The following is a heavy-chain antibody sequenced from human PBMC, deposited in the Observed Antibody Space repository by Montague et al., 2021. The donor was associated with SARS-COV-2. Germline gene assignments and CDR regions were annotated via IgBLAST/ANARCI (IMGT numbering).Heavy chain of an antibody. J-gene: IGHJ2*01. D-gene: IGHD2-21*02. CDR2: TYYRSKWYN. CDR3: ARAYSGGDCYFYWYFDL. Sequence: CAISGDSVSSHIATWNWIRQSPSRGLEWLGRTYYRSKWYNDYAVSVKSRVIINPDTSNSRISLQLNSVTPEDTAVYYCARAYSGGDCYFYWYFDLWGRGTLVTVSS. CDR1: GDSVSSHIAT. V-gene: IGHV6-1*01.